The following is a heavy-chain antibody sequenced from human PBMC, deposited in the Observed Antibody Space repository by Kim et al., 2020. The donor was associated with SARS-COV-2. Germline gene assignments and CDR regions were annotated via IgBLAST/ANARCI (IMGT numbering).Heavy chain of an antibody. CDR2: ISSSSSYT. CDR1: GFTFSDYY. J-gene: IGHJ6*02. V-gene: IGHV3-11*06. CDR3: ARERGYSGYDSYYYGMDV. Sequence: GGSLRLSCAASGFTFSDYYMSWIRQAPGKGLEWVSYISSSSSYTNYADSVKGRFTISRDNAKNSLYLQMNSLRAEDTAVYYCARERGYSGYDSYYYGMDVWGQGTTVTVSS. D-gene: IGHD5-12*01.